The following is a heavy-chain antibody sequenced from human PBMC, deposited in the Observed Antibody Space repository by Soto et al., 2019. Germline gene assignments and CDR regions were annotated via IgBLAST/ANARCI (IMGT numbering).Heavy chain of an antibody. D-gene: IGHD3-10*01. J-gene: IGHJ4*02. CDR1: GFTFSSYS. Sequence: GGSLRISCAASGFTFSSYSMNWVRQAPGKGLEWVSSISSSSSYIYYADSVKGRFTISRDNAKNSLYLQMNSLRAEDTAVYYCARYYYYGSGNYYTAHLDYWGQGTLVTVSS. V-gene: IGHV3-21*01. CDR3: ARYYYYGSGNYYTAHLDY. CDR2: ISSSSSYI.